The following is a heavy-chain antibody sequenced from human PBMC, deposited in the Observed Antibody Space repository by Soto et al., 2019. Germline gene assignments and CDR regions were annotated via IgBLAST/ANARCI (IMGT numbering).Heavy chain of an antibody. D-gene: IGHD6-19*01. Sequence: QVQLVESGGGVVQPGRSLRLSCAASGFTFSSYGMHWVRQAPGKGLEWVAVIWYDGSNKYYADSVKGRFTISRDNSKXXPXLQMNSRRAEDTAVYYCARDGGWRDGYTVGCNWFDPWGQGTLVTVSS. CDR2: IWYDGSNK. V-gene: IGHV3-33*01. CDR3: ARDGGWRDGYTVGCNWFDP. CDR1: GFTFSSYG. J-gene: IGHJ5*02.